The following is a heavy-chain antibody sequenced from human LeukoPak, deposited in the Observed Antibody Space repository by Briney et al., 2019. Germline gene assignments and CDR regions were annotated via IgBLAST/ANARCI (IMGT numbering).Heavy chain of an antibody. J-gene: IGHJ4*02. CDR1: GFTFSSYW. Sequence: GGSLRLSCAASGFTFSSYWMSWVRQAPGKGLEWVANIKQDGSEKYYVDSVKGRFTISRDNAKNSLYLQMNSLRAEDTAVYYRASALPYYDFWSGYYGLGTFDYWGQGTLVTVSS. CDR3: ASALPYYDFWSGYYGLGTFDY. D-gene: IGHD3-3*01. CDR2: IKQDGSEK. V-gene: IGHV3-7*01.